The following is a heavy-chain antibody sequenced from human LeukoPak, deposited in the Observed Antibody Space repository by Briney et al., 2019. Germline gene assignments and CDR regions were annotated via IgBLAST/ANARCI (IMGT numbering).Heavy chain of an antibody. CDR3: AILVLRSGNLQTFDY. CDR2: ISSSSSYI. Sequence: GGSLRLSCAASGFTFSSYSMNWVRQAPGKGLEWVSSISSSSSYIYYADSVKGRFTISRDNSNNTLYLQMSGLRAEDTAVYYCAILVLRSGNLQTFDYWGQGTLVTVSS. D-gene: IGHD4/OR15-4a*01. J-gene: IGHJ4*02. CDR1: GFTFSSYS. V-gene: IGHV3-21*04.